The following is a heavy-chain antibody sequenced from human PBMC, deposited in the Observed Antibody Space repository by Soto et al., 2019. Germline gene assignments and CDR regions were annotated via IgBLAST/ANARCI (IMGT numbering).Heavy chain of an antibody. Sequence: SVNVSCKASGGTFSSYTISWVLQAPGQGLEWMGRIIPILGIANYAQKFQGRVTMTTDTSTSTAYMELRSLRSDDTAVYYCARDSVLRYFDWSRFYMDVWGKGTTVTVSS. CDR2: IIPILGIA. CDR3: ARDSVLRYFDWSRFYMDV. CDR1: GGTFSSYT. V-gene: IGHV1-69*04. J-gene: IGHJ6*03. D-gene: IGHD3-9*01.